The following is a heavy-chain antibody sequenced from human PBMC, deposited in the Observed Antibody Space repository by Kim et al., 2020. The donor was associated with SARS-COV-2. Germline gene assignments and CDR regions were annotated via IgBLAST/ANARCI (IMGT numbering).Heavy chain of an antibody. D-gene: IGHD3-16*01. CDR3: TRDPLLGYYDL. J-gene: IGHJ2*01. CDR1: GFSFARYW. CDR2: VNNDGSRT. V-gene: IGHV3-74*01. Sequence: GGSLRLSCVASGFSFARYWMHWVRQVPGKGLVWVAHVNNDGSRTIYVNSVKGRFTISRDNAENTVYLQMDSLKVEDTAMYYCTRDPLLGYYDLWGRGTLV.